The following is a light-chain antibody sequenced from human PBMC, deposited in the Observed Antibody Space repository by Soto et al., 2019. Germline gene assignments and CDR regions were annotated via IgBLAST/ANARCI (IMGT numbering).Light chain of an antibody. J-gene: IGLJ2*01. CDR1: RSNIGNNY. Sequence: QSVLTQPPSVSAAPGQTVTISCSGSRSNIGNNYVSWYQQLPGTAPKLLIYDNNKRPSGIPDRFSGSKSGTSATLGITGLQTGDEADYYCGTWDSSLSTGVFGGGTKLTVL. CDR2: DNN. V-gene: IGLV1-51*01. CDR3: GTWDSSLSTGV.